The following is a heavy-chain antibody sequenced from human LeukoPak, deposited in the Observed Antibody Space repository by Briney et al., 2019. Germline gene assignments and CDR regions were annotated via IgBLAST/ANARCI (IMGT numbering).Heavy chain of an antibody. Sequence: SETLSLTCTVSGGSISSYYWSWIRQPAGKGLEWIGRIYTSGSTYYNPSLKSRVTISVDTSKNQFSLKLSSVTAADTAVYYCASQRLYYDILTGSPVVYFDYWGQGTLVTVSS. CDR3: ASQRLYYDILTGSPVVYFDY. CDR2: IYTSGST. J-gene: IGHJ4*02. CDR1: GGSISSYY. V-gene: IGHV4-4*07. D-gene: IGHD3-9*01.